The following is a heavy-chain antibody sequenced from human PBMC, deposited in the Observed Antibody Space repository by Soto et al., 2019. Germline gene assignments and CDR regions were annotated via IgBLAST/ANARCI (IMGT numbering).Heavy chain of an antibody. CDR2: ISGTGGST. J-gene: IGHJ5*01. CDR1: GFTFSTYA. D-gene: IGHD2-8*01. V-gene: IGHV3-23*01. Sequence: PGGSLRLSCAASGFTFSTYAMNWVRRAPGKGLEWVSAISGTGGSTYYGDSVKGRFTISRDNSKNTLYLQMNSLRVEDTAVYYCAKDCRLYYGTNWFDSWGQGT. CDR3: AKDCRLYYGTNWFDS.